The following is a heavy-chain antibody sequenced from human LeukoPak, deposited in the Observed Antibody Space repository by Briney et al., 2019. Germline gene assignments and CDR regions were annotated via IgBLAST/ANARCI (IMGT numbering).Heavy chain of an antibody. CDR2: ISDSGDRT. Sequence: GGSLRLSCAASGFTFSSYALTWVRQAPGKRLEWVSSISDSGDRTHYADSVKGRFTISRVNSQNTLFLQMSNLRTEDTAVYYCANSSLAWGQGTVVTVSS. J-gene: IGHJ4*02. CDR3: ANSSLA. D-gene: IGHD6-6*01. CDR1: GFTFSSYA. V-gene: IGHV3-23*01.